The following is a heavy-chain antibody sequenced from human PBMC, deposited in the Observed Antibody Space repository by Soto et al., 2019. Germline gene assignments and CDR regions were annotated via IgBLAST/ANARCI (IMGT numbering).Heavy chain of an antibody. CDR1: GGTFDSYV. CDR2: IMPIFGTP. CDR3: ARVHSAGIFYFVDP. D-gene: IGHD3-3*02. J-gene: IGHJ5*02. V-gene: IGHV1-69*13. Sequence: SVKVSCKASGGTFDSYVISWLRQAPGQGLEWMGGIMPIFGTPNYAQKFRGRATISADESTSTAYLELSSLTSDDTAVYYCARVHSAGIFYFVDPWGQGTLVTVSS.